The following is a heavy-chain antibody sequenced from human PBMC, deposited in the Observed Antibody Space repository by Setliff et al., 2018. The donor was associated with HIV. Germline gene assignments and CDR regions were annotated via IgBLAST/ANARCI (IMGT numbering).Heavy chain of an antibody. J-gene: IGHJ3*02. Sequence: PSETLSLTCSVSGGSIDNNKYYWTWIRQPPGKGLEWTGSIYHTGRTYYNRSLESRLTISIDTSKNQFSLKLTSVTAADTAVYYCARGHCSGDFLIGAFDIWGQGTMVTVSS. CDR3: ARGHCSGDFLIGAFDI. CDR2: IYHTGRT. V-gene: IGHV4-39*07. D-gene: IGHD2-21*02. CDR1: GGSIDNNKYY.